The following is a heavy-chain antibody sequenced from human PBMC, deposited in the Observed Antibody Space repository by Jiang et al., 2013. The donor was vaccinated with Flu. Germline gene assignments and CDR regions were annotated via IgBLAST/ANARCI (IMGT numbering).Heavy chain of an antibody. CDR1: GFTFSDSV. J-gene: IGHJ2*01. V-gene: IGHV3-23*01. Sequence: VQLLESGGGLVQPGGSLTLSCAASGFTFSDSVMSWVRQAPGKGLEWVSGVTGTNIGTFYADSVKGRFSISRDNSKNTLYLQMNNLRAEDTALYYCAKDKVGAAYWYFDLWGRGTLVTVSS. CDR2: VTGTNIGT. D-gene: IGHD1-26*01. CDR3: AKDKVGAAYWYFDL.